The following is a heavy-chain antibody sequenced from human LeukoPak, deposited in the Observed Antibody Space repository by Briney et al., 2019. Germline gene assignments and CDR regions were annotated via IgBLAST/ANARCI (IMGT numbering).Heavy chain of an antibody. Sequence: ASVKVSCKASGYTFTGYYMHWVRQAPGQGLEWMGWINPNSGGTNYAQKFQGRVTMTRDTSISTAYMELSRLRSDDTAVYYCARVANYYDGSGYYSRFDYWGQGTLVTVSS. J-gene: IGHJ4*02. D-gene: IGHD3-22*01. V-gene: IGHV1-2*02. CDR3: ARVANYYDGSGYYSRFDY. CDR2: INPNSGGT. CDR1: GYTFTGYY.